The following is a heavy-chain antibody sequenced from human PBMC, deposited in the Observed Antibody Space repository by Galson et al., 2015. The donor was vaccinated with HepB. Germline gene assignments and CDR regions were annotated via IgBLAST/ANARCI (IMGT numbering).Heavy chain of an antibody. J-gene: IGHJ3*02. V-gene: IGHV3-11*03. CDR1: GFNFSDYY. D-gene: IGHD3-10*01. Sequence: SLRLSCAASGFNFSDYYMTWIRQAPGKGLDWVSYISRSSSYSMYADSVKGRFTISRDNTKNSLYLEMNSLRVEDTAVYYCASAHVEFRGDPFDAFNIWGRGTMVTVSS. CDR2: ISRSSSYS. CDR3: ASAHVEFRGDPFDAFNI.